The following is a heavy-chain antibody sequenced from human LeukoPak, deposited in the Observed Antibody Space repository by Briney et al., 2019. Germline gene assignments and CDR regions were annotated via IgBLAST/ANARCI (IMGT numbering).Heavy chain of an antibody. CDR1: GFSFSRYW. CDR3: ARASIVLMVYATAFDI. V-gene: IGHV3-7*01. J-gene: IGHJ3*02. D-gene: IGHD2-8*01. Sequence: GGSLRLSCAGSGFSFSRYWMAWVRQAPGKGLEWVASINQDVSRIHYVDSVKGRFTISRDNAKSSLFLQMTSLRVEDTAVYYCARASIVLMVYATAFDIWGQGTMVTVSS. CDR2: INQDVSRI.